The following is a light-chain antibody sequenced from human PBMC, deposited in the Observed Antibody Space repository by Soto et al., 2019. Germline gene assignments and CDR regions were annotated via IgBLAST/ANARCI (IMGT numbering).Light chain of an antibody. CDR2: AAS. CDR1: QGISSY. J-gene: IGKJ4*01. V-gene: IGKV1-9*01. Sequence: IQLTQSPSSLSASVGDRVTITCRASQGISSYLAWYQQKPGKAPKLLIYAASTLQSGVPSRFSGSGSGTDFTLTISSLQPEDFATYYCQQQKGTFGGGTKVEIK. CDR3: QQQKGT.